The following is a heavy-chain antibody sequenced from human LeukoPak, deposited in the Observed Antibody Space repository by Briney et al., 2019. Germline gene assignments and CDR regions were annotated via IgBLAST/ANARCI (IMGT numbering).Heavy chain of an antibody. D-gene: IGHD3-22*01. CDR2: ISGSGGST. CDR1: GFTFSSYA. V-gene: IGHV3-23*01. CDR3: ARGYYDSSAYLFDY. Sequence: GGSLRLSCAASGFTFSSYAMSRVRQAPGKGLEWVSAISGSGGSTYYADSVKGRFTISRDNSKNTLYLQMNSLRAEDTAVYYCARGYYDSSAYLFDYWGQGTLVTVSS. J-gene: IGHJ4*02.